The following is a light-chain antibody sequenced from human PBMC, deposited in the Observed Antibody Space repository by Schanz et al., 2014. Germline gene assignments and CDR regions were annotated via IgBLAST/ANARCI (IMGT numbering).Light chain of an antibody. Sequence: QSVLTQPPSASGTPGQTVTISCSGDISNIGSNTVNWYQQLPGTAPKLLIYRTDERPSGVPDRFSASKSGTSASLAISGLRSEDEADYYCATWDDSLLFGGGTKLTVL. CDR1: ISNIGSNT. CDR2: RTD. CDR3: ATWDDSLL. J-gene: IGLJ3*02. V-gene: IGLV1-44*01.